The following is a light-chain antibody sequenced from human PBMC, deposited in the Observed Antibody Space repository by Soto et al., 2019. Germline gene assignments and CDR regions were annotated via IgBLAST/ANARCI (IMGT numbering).Light chain of an antibody. Sequence: QSALTQPASVSGSPGQSITISCTGTSSDIGGYILVSWYQQEPGKAPKLMIYEGSKRPSGVSNRFSGSKSGHTASLTISGLQAEDEAHYYCCSYVGSDTYVIFGGGTKLTVL. CDR1: SSDIGGYIL. CDR3: CSYVGSDTYVI. V-gene: IGLV2-23*01. J-gene: IGLJ2*01. CDR2: EGS.